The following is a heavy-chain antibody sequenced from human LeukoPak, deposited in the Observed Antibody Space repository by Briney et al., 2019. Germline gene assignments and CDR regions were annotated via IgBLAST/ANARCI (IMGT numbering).Heavy chain of an antibody. D-gene: IGHD5/OR15-5a*01. J-gene: IGHJ6*03. Sequence: SETLSLTCTVSGGSISSGDYYWRWIRQPPGKGLEWIGYIYYSGSTYYNPSLKSRVTISVDTSNNQFSLKLSSVTAADTAVYYCARDEVSRSFYYMDVWGKGTTVTVSS. CDR3: ARDEVSRSFYYMDV. V-gene: IGHV4-30-4*08. CDR1: GGSISSGDYY. CDR2: IYYSGST.